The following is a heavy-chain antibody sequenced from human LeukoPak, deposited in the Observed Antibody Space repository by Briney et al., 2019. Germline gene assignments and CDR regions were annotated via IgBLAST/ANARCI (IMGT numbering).Heavy chain of an antibody. CDR2: IYYSGST. CDR1: GGSISSSSYY. J-gene: IGHJ4*02. V-gene: IGHV4-39*07. D-gene: IGHD1-1*01. CDR3: ARTEPSGTTSH. Sequence: PSETLSLTCTVSGGSISSSSYYWGWIRQPPGKGLEWIGSIYYSGSTNYNPSLKSRVTLSVDTSRNQFSLSLRSVTAADTAVYYCARTEPSGTTSHWGQGTLVTVSS.